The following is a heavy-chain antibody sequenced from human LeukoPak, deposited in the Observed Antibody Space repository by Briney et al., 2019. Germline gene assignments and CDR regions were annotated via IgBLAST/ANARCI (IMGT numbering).Heavy chain of an antibody. CDR1: GFTFSSYS. J-gene: IGHJ4*02. CDR3: ARGYSSGWFPFDN. CDR2: ISSSSSYR. V-gene: IGHV3-21*01. Sequence: GSLRLSCEASGFTFSSYSMNWVRQAPGKGLEWVSSISSSSSYRYYADSVKGRFTISRDNAKNSLYLQMNSLRAEDTAVYTCARGYSSGWFPFDNWGQGTLVTVSS. D-gene: IGHD6-19*01.